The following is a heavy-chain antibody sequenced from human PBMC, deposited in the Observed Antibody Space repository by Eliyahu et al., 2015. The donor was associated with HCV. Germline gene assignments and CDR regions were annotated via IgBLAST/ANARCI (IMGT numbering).Heavy chain of an antibody. CDR3: AIGAPYYYDSSGYQNVDFQH. CDR1: GFTFSSYX. V-gene: IGHV3-48*01. CDR2: ISSSSSTI. Sequence: EVQLVESGGGLVQPGGSLXLSCAASGFTFSSYXMXWVRQAPGKGLEWVSYISSSSSTIYYADSVKGRFTISRDNAKNSLYLQMNSLRAEDTALYYCAIGAPYYYDSSGYQNVDFQHWGQGTLVTVSS. D-gene: IGHD3-22*01. J-gene: IGHJ1*01.